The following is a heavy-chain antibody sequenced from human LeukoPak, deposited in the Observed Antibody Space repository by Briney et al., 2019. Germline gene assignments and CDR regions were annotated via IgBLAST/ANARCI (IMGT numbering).Heavy chain of an antibody. CDR2: ISGSGGRT. CDR1: GFTFTNYA. Sequence: GGSLRLSCAASGFTFTNYAMTWVRQAPGMGLEWVSAISGSGGRTYYADSVKGRFTISRDTSKNTLYLQMNSLRAEDMAVYYCAKEVDYQKLDHWGQGTLVTVSS. V-gene: IGHV3-23*01. D-gene: IGHD3/OR15-3a*01. J-gene: IGHJ4*02. CDR3: AKEVDYQKLDH.